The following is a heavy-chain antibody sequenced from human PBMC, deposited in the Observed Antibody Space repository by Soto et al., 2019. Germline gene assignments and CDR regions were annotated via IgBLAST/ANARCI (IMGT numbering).Heavy chain of an antibody. CDR1: GGSISSGGYY. CDR2: IYYSGST. D-gene: IGHD4-17*01. V-gene: IGHV4-31*03. Sequence: QVQLQESGPGLVKPSQTLSLTCTVSGGSISSGGYYWRWIRQHTGKGLEWIGYIYYSGSTYYNPSLKSRVTISVDTSKNQCSLKLSSVTAADTAVYYCARDGGDYAPGTFDYCGQGTLVTVSS. CDR3: ARDGGDYAPGTFDY. J-gene: IGHJ4*02.